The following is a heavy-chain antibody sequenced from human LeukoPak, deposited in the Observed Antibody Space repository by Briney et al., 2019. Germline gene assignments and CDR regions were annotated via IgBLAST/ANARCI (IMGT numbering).Heavy chain of an antibody. CDR2: ISSSSSYI. CDR3: ARSQGGYQLSFYYYYMDV. D-gene: IGHD2-2*01. V-gene: IGHV3-21*01. J-gene: IGHJ6*03. Sequence: GGSLRLSCAASGLTFSSYSMNWVRQAPGKGLEWVSSISSSSSYIYYADSVKGRFTISRDNAKNSLYLQMNSLRAEDTAVYYCARSQGGYQLSFYYYYMDVWGKGTTVTVSS. CDR1: GLTFSSYS.